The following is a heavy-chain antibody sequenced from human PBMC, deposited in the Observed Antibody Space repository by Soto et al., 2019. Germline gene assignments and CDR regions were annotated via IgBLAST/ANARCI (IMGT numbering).Heavy chain of an antibody. J-gene: IGHJ4*02. D-gene: IGHD2-15*01. CDR3: ARRYGGTVDS. CDR1: GGSISSYY. CDR2: IYYSGST. Sequence: QVQLQESGPGLVKPSETLSLTCTVSGGSISSYYWSWIRQPPGKGLEWIGYIYYSGSTNYNPSLXRXGXIXXDTSKNQFSLKLSSVTAADTAVYYCARRYGGTVDSWGQGTLVTVSS. V-gene: IGHV4-59*08.